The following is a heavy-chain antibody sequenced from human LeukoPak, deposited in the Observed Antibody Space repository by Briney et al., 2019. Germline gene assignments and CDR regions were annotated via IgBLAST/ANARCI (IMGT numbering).Heavy chain of an antibody. Sequence: GGSLRLSCAASGFSFSGFGMGWVRQAPGKRLEWVSSIFGSRDSISYANSVKGRFTISRDNAENSLYLQMDSLRVEDTAVYYCTRGMDHINYAWFDPWGQGTLVIVSS. J-gene: IGHJ5*02. D-gene: IGHD4-11*01. V-gene: IGHV3-21*06. CDR1: GFSFSGFG. CDR2: IFGSRDSI. CDR3: TRGMDHINYAWFDP.